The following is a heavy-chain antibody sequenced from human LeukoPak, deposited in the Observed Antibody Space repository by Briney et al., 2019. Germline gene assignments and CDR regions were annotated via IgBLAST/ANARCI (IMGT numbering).Heavy chain of an antibody. Sequence: ASVKVSCKASGYTFTSYGISWVRQAPGQGLEWMGWISAYSGNTNYAQKLQGRVTMTTDTSTSTAYMELRSLRSDDTAVYYCARGGVVVEDYYYYYGMDVWGQGTTVTVSS. CDR3: ARGGVVVEDYYYYYGMDV. V-gene: IGHV1-18*01. CDR1: GYTFTSYG. J-gene: IGHJ6*02. CDR2: ISAYSGNT. D-gene: IGHD2-15*01.